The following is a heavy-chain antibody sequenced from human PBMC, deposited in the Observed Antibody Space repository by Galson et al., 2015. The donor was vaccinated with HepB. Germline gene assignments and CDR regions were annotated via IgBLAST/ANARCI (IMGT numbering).Heavy chain of an antibody. J-gene: IGHJ6*02. Sequence: ETLSLTCTVSGGSISSGGYYWGWIRQPPGKGLEWIGSISYSGRTYNNPSLKSRVTISVDTSKNQFSLKLSSVTAVDTAVYYCARDRLAALGVDVWGQGTTVTVSS. V-gene: IGHV4-39*07. CDR3: ARDRLAALGVDV. CDR1: GGSISSGGYY. D-gene: IGHD2-15*01. CDR2: ISYSGRT.